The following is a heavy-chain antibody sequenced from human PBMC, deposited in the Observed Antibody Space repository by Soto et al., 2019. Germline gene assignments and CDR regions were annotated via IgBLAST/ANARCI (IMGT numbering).Heavy chain of an antibody. Sequence: SETLSLTCTVSGGSISSSNYYWGWIRQPPGKGLEWIGSIYFSGSTHYNVSLTSRVTISVDTSRNQFSLKLSSVTAADTAVYYCAKNWNWGSMVHWGQGTLVTVST. J-gene: IGHJ4*02. CDR3: AKNWNWGSMVH. D-gene: IGHD7-27*01. CDR2: IYFSGST. V-gene: IGHV4-39*01. CDR1: GGSISSSNYY.